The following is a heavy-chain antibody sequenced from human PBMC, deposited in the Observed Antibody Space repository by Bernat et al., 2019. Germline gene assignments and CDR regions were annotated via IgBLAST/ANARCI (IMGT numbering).Heavy chain of an antibody. D-gene: IGHD6-6*01. CDR1: EYTFTDSY. Sequence: SEYTFTDSYMHWLRQAPGQGLDFMVCINPNSGGPNYAQKFHGWVPMTRDTSISTAYMELSRLRADDTAVYYCARFSSSEGMVGWGQGTT. J-gene: IGHJ6*02. CDR3: ARFSSSEGMVG. CDR2: INPNSGGP. V-gene: IGHV1-2*04.